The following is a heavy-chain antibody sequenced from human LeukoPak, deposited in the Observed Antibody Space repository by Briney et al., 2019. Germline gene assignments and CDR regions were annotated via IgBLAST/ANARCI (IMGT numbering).Heavy chain of an antibody. V-gene: IGHV1-8*03. D-gene: IGHD6-19*01. CDR3: ARLNIAVAGTEELGGSVWNWFDP. Sequence: ASVKVSCKASGYTFTSYDINWVRQATGQGLEWMGWMNPNSGNTGYAQKLQGRVTITRNTSTSTAYMELSSLRSEDTAVYYCARLNIAVAGTEELGGSVWNWFDPWGQGTLVTVSS. J-gene: IGHJ5*02. CDR2: MNPNSGNT. CDR1: GYTFTSYD.